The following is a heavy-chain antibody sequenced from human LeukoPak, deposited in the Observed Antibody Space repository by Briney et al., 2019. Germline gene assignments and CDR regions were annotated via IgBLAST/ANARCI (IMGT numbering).Heavy chain of an antibody. J-gene: IGHJ4*02. CDR1: GGSISRYY. CDR2: IYYIGST. V-gene: IGHV4-59*08. CDR3: ARHGGAYGFDY. Sequence: KPSETLSLTCTVSGGSISRYYWSWIRQPPGKGLEWIGCIYYIGSTNYNPSLKSRVTISVDTSKNQFSLKLSSVTAADTAVYYCARHGGAYGFDYWGQGTLVTVSS. D-gene: IGHD4-17*01.